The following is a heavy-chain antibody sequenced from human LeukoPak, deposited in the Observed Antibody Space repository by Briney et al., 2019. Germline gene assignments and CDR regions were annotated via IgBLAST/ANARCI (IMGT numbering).Heavy chain of an antibody. D-gene: IGHD3-16*01. V-gene: IGHV4-39*01. CDR1: GGSISSSSYF. CDR2: IFYTGTT. J-gene: IGHJ3*01. CDR3: ARIHHWGTTKPDAFDL. Sequence: SETLSLTCPVSGGSISSSSYFWGWIRQPPGKGLEWIGSIFYTGTTYYNPSLKSRVTITVDTSKNQFSLKLSSVTAADTALYYCARIHHWGTTKPDAFDLWGQATMVTVSS.